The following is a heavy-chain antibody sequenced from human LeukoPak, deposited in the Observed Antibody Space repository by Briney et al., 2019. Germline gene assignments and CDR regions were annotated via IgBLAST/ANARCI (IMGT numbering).Heavy chain of an antibody. J-gene: IGHJ5*02. V-gene: IGHV4-39*01. CDR3: ARQGSSSWFNWFDP. Sequence: SETLSLTCTVSGGSISGSSYHWGWIRQPPGKGLEWIGEINHSGSTNYNPSLKSRVTISVDTSKNQFSLKLSSVTAADTAVYYCARQGSSSWFNWFDPWGQGTLVTVSS. CDR1: GGSISGSSYH. D-gene: IGHD6-13*01. CDR2: INHSGST.